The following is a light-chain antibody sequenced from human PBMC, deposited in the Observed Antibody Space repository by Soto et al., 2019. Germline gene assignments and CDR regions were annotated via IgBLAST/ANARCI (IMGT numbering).Light chain of an antibody. CDR3: FSSTTTSSHV. J-gene: IGLJ1*01. V-gene: IGLV2-14*01. CDR2: EVN. Sequence: QSFLSRPASLSGSAGRSITISCTGTSSDIGAYDYVSWFQQLPGKAPKLMISEVNNRPSGVSNRFSVSKSGNTAYLTISGLQVEDEAEYFCFSSTTTSSHVFGTGTKVTVL. CDR1: SSDIGAYDY.